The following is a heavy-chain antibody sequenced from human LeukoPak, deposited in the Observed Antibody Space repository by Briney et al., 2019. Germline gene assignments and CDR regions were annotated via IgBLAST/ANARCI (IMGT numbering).Heavy chain of an antibody. D-gene: IGHD3-10*01. CDR3: ERGTGGRDDY. J-gene: IGHJ4*02. Sequence: PGGSLRLSCAASGFTFSSSWVHWVRQAPGKGLVWVSRINTGGSSTHYAAPEKGRFTISRDNAKNTPYLHMNSLRAEDTAVYYCERGTGGRDDYWGQGTRVTVSS. CDR2: INTGGSST. V-gene: IGHV3-74*01. CDR1: GFTFSSSW.